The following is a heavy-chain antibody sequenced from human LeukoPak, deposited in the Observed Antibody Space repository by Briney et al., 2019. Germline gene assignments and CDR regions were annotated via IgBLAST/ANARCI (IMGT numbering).Heavy chain of an antibody. CDR3: ARVGVRSVVDY. D-gene: IGHD3-16*01. CDR1: GYSISSGYY. Sequence: SETLSLTCTVSGYSISSGYYWGWIRQPPGKGLEWIGSIYHSGSTYYNPSLKSRVTISVDTSKNQFSLKLRSVTAADTAVYYCARVGVRSVVDYWGQGTLVTVSS. CDR2: IYHSGST. V-gene: IGHV4-38-2*02. J-gene: IGHJ4*02.